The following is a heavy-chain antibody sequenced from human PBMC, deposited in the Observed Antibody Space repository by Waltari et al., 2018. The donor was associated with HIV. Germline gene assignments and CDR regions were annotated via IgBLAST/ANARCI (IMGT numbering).Heavy chain of an antibody. V-gene: IGHV3-9*01. CDR3: AKDMRSGDWLLRAAPGGNFEY. Sequence: VQLVQSRGGLLQPGRSLRLSCSGSGFHFDEYAMHWIRKAPGKGLEWVSGISWNGVVLGYAGSVRGRFIISRDNAKRSLYLQMKGLTTEDTAFYYCAKDMRSGDWLLRAAPGGNFEYWGQGSLVTVSS. J-gene: IGHJ4*02. D-gene: IGHD3-9*01. CDR1: GFHFDEYA. CDR2: ISWNGVVL.